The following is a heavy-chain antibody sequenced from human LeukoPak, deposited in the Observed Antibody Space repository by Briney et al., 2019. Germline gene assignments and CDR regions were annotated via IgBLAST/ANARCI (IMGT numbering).Heavy chain of an antibody. CDR3: ARWNYYYGSGSYGFDY. J-gene: IGHJ4*02. Sequence: TGGSLRLSCAASGFTFSSYWMSWVRQAPGKGLEWVANIKQDGSEKYYVDSVKGRFTISRDNAKNSQYLQMNSLRAEDTAVYYCARWNYYYGSGSYGFDYWGQGTLVTVSS. D-gene: IGHD3-10*01. V-gene: IGHV3-7*01. CDR2: IKQDGSEK. CDR1: GFTFSSYW.